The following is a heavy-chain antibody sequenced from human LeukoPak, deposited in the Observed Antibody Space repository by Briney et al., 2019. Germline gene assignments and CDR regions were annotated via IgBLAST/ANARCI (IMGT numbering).Heavy chain of an antibody. V-gene: IGHV3-7*01. CDR1: GFTFSSYW. CDR2: IKDDGTEK. CDR3: TRERLYGASPLDY. D-gene: IGHD4-17*01. J-gene: IGHJ4*02. Sequence: GGSLRLSCAASGFTFSSYWMTWVRQAPGKGLERVAQIKDDGTEKFYLDSLRGRFTISRDNSKDSLYLHINSLRAEDTAVYYCTRERLYGASPLDYWGQGIVVTVSS.